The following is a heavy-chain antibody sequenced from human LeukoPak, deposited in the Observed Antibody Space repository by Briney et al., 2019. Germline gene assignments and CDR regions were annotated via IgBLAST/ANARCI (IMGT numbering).Heavy chain of an antibody. CDR3: ARVGYSGWNLEY. CDR2: INQDGSVK. J-gene: IGHJ4*02. D-gene: IGHD5-12*01. CDR1: GFTFRSYW. Sequence: HPGGSLRLSCAASGFTFRSYWMSWDRQAPGRGLEWVANINQDGSVKYYVDSVKGRFTISRDNAKNSLYVQMNSLRDEDTAVYYCARVGYSGWNLEYWGQGTLVTVSS. V-gene: IGHV3-7*01.